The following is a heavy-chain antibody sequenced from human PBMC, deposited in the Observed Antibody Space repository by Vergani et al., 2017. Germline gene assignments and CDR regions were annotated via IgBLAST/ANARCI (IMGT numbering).Heavy chain of an antibody. CDR2: INAGNGNT. J-gene: IGHJ3*02. CDR3: ARDWYSSGRIAFDI. V-gene: IGHV1-3*01. CDR1: GYTFTSYA. D-gene: IGHD6-19*01. Sequence: QVQLVQSGAEVKKPGASVKVSCKASGYTFTSYAMHWVRQAPGQRLEWMGWINAGNGNTKYSQKFQGRVTITRDTSASTAYMELSSLRSDVTAVYYCARDWYSSGRIAFDIWGQGTMVTVSS.